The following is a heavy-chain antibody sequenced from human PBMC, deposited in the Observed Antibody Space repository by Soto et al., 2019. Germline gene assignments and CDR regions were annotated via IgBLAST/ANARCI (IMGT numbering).Heavy chain of an antibody. J-gene: IGHJ6*03. Sequence: PSETLSLTCAVYGGSFSGYYWSWIRQPPGKGLEWIGEINHSGSTNYNPSLKSRVTISVDTSKNQFSLKLSSVTAADTAVYYCARGMAVVVPHPWGLYYLDVWGKGTTVTVSS. CDR1: GGSFSGYY. CDR3: ARGMAVVVPHPWGLYYLDV. CDR2: INHSGST. D-gene: IGHD2-2*01. V-gene: IGHV4-34*01.